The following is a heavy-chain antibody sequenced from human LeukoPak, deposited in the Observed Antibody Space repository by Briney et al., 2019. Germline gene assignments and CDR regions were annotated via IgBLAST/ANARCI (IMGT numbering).Heavy chain of an antibody. Sequence: GGSLRLSCAASGFTFSGSAMHWVRQASGKGLEWVGRIRSKTDGGTTKGRFTISRDDSKTTLYLQMNSLKTEDTAVYYCTAYGLDYWGQGTLVTVSS. CDR2: IRSKTDGGT. CDR1: GFTFSGSA. J-gene: IGHJ4*02. V-gene: IGHV3-73*01. D-gene: IGHD4-17*01. CDR3: TAYGLDY.